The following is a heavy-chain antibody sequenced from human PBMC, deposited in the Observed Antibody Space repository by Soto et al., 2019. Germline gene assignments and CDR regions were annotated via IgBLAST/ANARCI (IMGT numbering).Heavy chain of an antibody. V-gene: IGHV1-8*01. CDR1: GDTFTTYD. CDR3: AGGRASASYYLIDY. CDR2: INPNSGNI. Sequence: GASVKVSCKASGDTFTTYDINWVRQATGHGLEWMGWINPNSGNIGYAQRFQGRVTMTRDTAIRTAYMEVSSLRSDDTAVYYCAGGRASASYYLIDYWGQGTLVTVSS. D-gene: IGHD3-10*01. J-gene: IGHJ4*02.